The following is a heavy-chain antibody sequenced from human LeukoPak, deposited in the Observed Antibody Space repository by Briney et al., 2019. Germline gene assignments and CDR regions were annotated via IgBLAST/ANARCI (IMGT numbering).Heavy chain of an antibody. CDR1: GGTFSSYA. CDR3: ARDGCSSTSRYAPHYYYYGMDV. D-gene: IGHD2-2*01. J-gene: IGHJ6*02. Sequence: ASVKVSCKASGGTFSSYAISWVRQAPGQGLEWMGGIIPIFGTANYAQKFQGRVTITADESTSTAYMELSSLRSEDTAVYYCARDGCSSTSRYAPHYYYYGMDVWGQGTTVTVSS. CDR2: IIPIFGTA. V-gene: IGHV1-69*13.